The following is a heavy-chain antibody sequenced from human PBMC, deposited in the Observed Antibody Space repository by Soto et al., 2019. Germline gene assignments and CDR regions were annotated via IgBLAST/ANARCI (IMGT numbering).Heavy chain of an antibody. J-gene: IGHJ4*02. CDR2: ISGSGGST. D-gene: IGHD2-15*01. V-gene: IGHV3-23*01. CDR3: AKEYCSGGSCYLTVDH. Sequence: EVQLLESGGGLVQPGGSLRLSCAASGFTFSTYAMSWVRQAPGKGLEWVSAISGSGGSTYYADSVKGRFTISRANSKNTVYLQMNSLRAEDTAVYYCAKEYCSGGSCYLTVDHWGQGALVTVSS. CDR1: GFTFSTYA.